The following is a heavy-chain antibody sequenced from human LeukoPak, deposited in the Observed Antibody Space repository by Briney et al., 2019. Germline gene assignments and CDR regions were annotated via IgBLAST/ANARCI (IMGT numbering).Heavy chain of an antibody. J-gene: IGHJ4*02. CDR2: IYSGGST. CDR1: GFTVSDNY. CDR3: ARDAIVGATNG. D-gene: IGHD1-26*01. Sequence: GGSLRLSCAASGFTVSDNYMSWVRQAPGKGLEWVSVIYSGGSTYYADSVKGRFTISRDNSKNTLYLQMNSLRAEDTAVYYCARDAIVGATNGWGQGTLVTVSS. V-gene: IGHV3-53*01.